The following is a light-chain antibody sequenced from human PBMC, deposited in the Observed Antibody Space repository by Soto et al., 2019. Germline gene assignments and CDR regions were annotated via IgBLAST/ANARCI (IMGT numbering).Light chain of an antibody. Sequence: QSALTQPGSVSGSPGQSVTISCTGTSSDVGGYNYVSWYQQHPGKAPKVMIYYVSKRPSVVPDRFSGSKSGNTASLTISGLQAEDEADYYCCSYAGSVVFGGGTKLTVL. CDR1: SSDVGGYNY. CDR3: CSYAGSVV. V-gene: IGLV2-11*01. J-gene: IGLJ2*01. CDR2: YVS.